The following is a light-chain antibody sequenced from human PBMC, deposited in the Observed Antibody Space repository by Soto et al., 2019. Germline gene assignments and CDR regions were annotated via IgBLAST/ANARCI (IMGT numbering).Light chain of an antibody. Sequence: QSALTQPASVSGSPGQSISISCTGTRGDVGGYNYVSWYQHHPGKAPKLLISDVTSRPSGVSSRFSGSKSGNTASLTVSGLQAEDEADYYCSSFAGTNNLAFGGGTQLTVL. CDR1: RGDVGGYNY. V-gene: IGLV2-14*03. CDR2: DVT. CDR3: SSFAGTNNLA. J-gene: IGLJ3*02.